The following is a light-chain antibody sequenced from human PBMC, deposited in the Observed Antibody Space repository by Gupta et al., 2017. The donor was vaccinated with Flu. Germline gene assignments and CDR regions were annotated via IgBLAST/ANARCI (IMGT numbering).Light chain of an antibody. Sequence: QSVLTQPPSASGTPGQRVTISCSGSSSNIGSNYVYWYQQLPGTAPKLLIYRNNQRPSGVPDQFSGSKSGTSASLAISGPRSEDEADYYCAAWDDSLSGRVFGGGTKLTGL. V-gene: IGLV1-47*01. CDR1: SSNIGSNY. CDR2: RNN. J-gene: IGLJ3*02. CDR3: AAWDDSLSGRV.